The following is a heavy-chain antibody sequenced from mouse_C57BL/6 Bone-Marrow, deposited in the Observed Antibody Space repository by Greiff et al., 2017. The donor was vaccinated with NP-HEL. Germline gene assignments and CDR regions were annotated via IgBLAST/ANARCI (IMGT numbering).Heavy chain of an antibody. V-gene: IGHV1-81*01. CDR3: ARSDLLWLRRGDYFDY. CDR2: IYPRSGNT. J-gene: IGHJ2*01. Sequence: VQGVESGAELARPGASVKLSCKASGYTFTSYGISWVKQRTGQGLEWIGEIYPRSGNTYYNEKFKGKATLTADKSSSTAYMELRSLTSEDSAVYFCARSDLLWLRRGDYFDYWGQGTTLTVSS. CDR1: GYTFTSYG. D-gene: IGHD2-2*01.